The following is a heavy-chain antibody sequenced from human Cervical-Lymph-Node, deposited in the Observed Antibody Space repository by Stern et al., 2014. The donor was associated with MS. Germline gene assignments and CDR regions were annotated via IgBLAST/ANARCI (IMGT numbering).Heavy chain of an antibody. CDR1: GFTFVDYA. D-gene: IGHD6-13*01. V-gene: IGHV3-9*01. CDR2: INWNSGDI. J-gene: IGHJ5*02. CDR3: AKQVVAASAIGYNWFDT. Sequence: QLVESGGGLVQPGMSLRLSCEASGFTFVDYAMYWVRQGPGKGLEWVSGINWNSGDIGYADSVRGRFTISRDNAKNSIYLQMNSLRPEDTAVYYCAKQVVAASAIGYNWFDTWGQGTLVIVSS.